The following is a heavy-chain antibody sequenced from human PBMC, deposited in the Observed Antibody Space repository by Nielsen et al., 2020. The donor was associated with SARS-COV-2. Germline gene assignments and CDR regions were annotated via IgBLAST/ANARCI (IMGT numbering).Heavy chain of an antibody. J-gene: IGHJ3*02. D-gene: IGHD1-26*01. CDR1: GFTFSSYG. Sequence: GGSLRLSCAASGFTFSSYGMHWVRQAPGKGLEWVAVIWYDGSNKYYADSVKGRFTISRDNSKNTLYLQMNSLRAEDTAVYYCARGPELLGAFDIWGQGTMVTVSS. CDR3: ARGPELLGAFDI. CDR2: IWYDGSNK. V-gene: IGHV3-33*01.